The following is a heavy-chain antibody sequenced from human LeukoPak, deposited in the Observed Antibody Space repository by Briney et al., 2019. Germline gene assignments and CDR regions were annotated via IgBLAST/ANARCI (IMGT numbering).Heavy chain of an antibody. CDR3: ARHGDSSGYYQDLDY. V-gene: IGHV5-51*01. Sequence: GESLKISCKGSGYSFTSYWIGWVRQMPGKGLEWMGIIYPGDSDTRYSPSFQGQVTISADKSISTAYLQWSSLKASDTAMYYCARHGDSSGYYQDLDYWGQGTLVTVSS. CDR2: IYPGDSDT. D-gene: IGHD3-22*01. J-gene: IGHJ4*02. CDR1: GYSFTSYW.